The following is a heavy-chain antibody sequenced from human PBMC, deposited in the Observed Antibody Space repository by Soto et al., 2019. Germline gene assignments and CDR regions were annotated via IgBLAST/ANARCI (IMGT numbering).Heavy chain of an antibody. CDR3: ARAVTVSHWFDP. CDR1: RFTFSRYW. V-gene: IGHV3-74*01. CDR2: INSDGRST. D-gene: IGHD4-17*01. Sequence: EVLLVESGGGLVQPGGSLRLSCAASRFTFSRYWMHWVRQAPGKGLVWVSRINSDGRSTNYTDSVKGRFTISRDNAKNTLYLQMNSLRAEDTAVYYCARAVTVSHWFDPWGQGTLVTVSS. J-gene: IGHJ5*02.